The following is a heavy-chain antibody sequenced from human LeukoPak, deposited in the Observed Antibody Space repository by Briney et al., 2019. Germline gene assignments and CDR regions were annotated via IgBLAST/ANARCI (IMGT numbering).Heavy chain of an antibody. CDR2: INPNSGGT. V-gene: IGHV1-2*02. CDR3: AGGSCIFMVRGVNDY. J-gene: IGHJ4*02. Sequence: ASVKLSCKPSGYTFTAYYMHWLRQAPGQRLEWMGWINPNSGGTNYSQKFQGRVTMTRDTSISTAYMELSRLRSDDTAVYYCAGGSCIFMVRGVNDYWGQGTLVTVSS. CDR1: GYTFTAYY. D-gene: IGHD3-10*01.